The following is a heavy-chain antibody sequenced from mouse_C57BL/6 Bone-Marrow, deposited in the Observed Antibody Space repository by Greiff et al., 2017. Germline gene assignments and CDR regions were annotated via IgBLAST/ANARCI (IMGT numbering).Heavy chain of an antibody. CDR1: GYSITSDY. CDR2: ISYSGST. CDR3: AGITTVVATPYWYFDV. V-gene: IGHV3-8*01. J-gene: IGHJ1*03. Sequence: EVKLVESGPGLAKPSQTLSLTCSVTGYSITSDYWNWIRKFPGNKLEYMGYISYSGSTYYNPSLKSRISITRDTSKNQYYLQLNSVTTEDTATYYCAGITTVVATPYWYFDVWGTGTTVTVSS. D-gene: IGHD1-1*01.